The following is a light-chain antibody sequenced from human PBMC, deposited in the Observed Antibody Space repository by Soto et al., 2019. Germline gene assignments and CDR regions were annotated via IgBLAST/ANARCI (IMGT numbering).Light chain of an antibody. J-gene: IGKJ1*01. CDR2: WAS. CDR3: QQYYSTTLT. V-gene: IGKV4-1*01. CDR1: QSVLYSSNNKNY. Sequence: DIVMTQSPDSLAVSLGERATINCKSSQSVLYSSNNKNYLAWYQQKPGQPPKLLIYWASTRESGVPDRFSGSGSGTDFTLTISSLQAEDVAVYYCQQYYSTTLTFGQGPKVEIK.